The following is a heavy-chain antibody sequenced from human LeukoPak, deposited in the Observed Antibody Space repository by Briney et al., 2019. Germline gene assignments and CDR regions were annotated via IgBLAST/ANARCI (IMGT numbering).Heavy chain of an antibody. J-gene: IGHJ4*02. CDR2: VHPGDSQV. V-gene: IGHV5-51*01. CDR3: ARQDLAARPPEGY. D-gene: IGHD6-6*01. Sequence: GESLKISCKGSGYNFINYWIGWVRQMPGKGLEWMGTVHPGDSQVVYSPSFQGQVTISADKSISTAYLQWSSLKASDTAMYYCARQDLAARPPEGYWGQGTLVTVSS. CDR1: GYNFINYW.